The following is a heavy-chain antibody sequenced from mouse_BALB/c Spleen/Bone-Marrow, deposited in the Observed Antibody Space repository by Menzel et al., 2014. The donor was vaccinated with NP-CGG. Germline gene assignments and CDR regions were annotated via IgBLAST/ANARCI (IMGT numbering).Heavy chain of an antibody. CDR1: GFNIKDTY. CDR2: IDPANGNT. Sequence: VQLQQSGAELVKPGASVKLSCTASGFNIKDTYMHWVKQRPEQGLEWTGRIDPANGNTKYDPKFQGKATITADTSSNTAYLQLSSLTSEDTAVYYCARRAARATGFAYWGQGTLVTVSA. V-gene: IGHV14-3*02. J-gene: IGHJ3*01. CDR3: ARRAARATGFAY. D-gene: IGHD3-1*01.